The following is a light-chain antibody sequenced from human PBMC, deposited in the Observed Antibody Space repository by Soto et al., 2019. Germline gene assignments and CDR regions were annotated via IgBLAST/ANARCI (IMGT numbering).Light chain of an antibody. CDR2: DVS. Sequence: QSVLTQPRSVSGSPGQSVTISCTGTSTDVGAYNYVSWYQQHPGEAPKLIIYDVSNWPSGVPDRSSGSKSGITASLTISGLQAEDEADYYCCSFAGTFYVFGTGTKVTVL. V-gene: IGLV2-11*01. J-gene: IGLJ1*01. CDR3: CSFAGTFYV. CDR1: STDVGAYNY.